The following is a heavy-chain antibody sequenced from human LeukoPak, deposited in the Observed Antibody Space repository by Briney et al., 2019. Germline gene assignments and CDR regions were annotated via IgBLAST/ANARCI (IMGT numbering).Heavy chain of an antibody. V-gene: IGHV1-69*06. D-gene: IGHD3-9*01. CDR3: ARAIFRPAAIYYFDY. J-gene: IGHJ4*02. Sequence: GASVKVSCKASRGTFSSYAISSVRQAPGQGLEWMGGIIPIFGTANYAQKFQGRVTITADKSTSTAYMDLSSLRSEDTAVYYCARAIFRPAAIYYFDYWGQGTLVTVSS. CDR2: IIPIFGTA. CDR1: RGTFSSYA.